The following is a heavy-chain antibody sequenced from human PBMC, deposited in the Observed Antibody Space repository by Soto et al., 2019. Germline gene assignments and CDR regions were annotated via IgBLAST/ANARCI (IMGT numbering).Heavy chain of an antibody. CDR3: AHRPRGYAYYFDY. Sequence: QITLKESGPTLVKPTQTLTLTCTFSGFSLSTRGVGVAWIRQPPGKALEWLALIFWDDDKWYSPSLKSRLTNPEDTSTNQVVLTMNNMDPVDKATYYCAHRPRGYAYYFDYCGQGTLVTVSS. CDR2: IFWDDDK. D-gene: IGHD5-12*01. V-gene: IGHV2-5*02. J-gene: IGHJ4*02. CDR1: GFSLSTRGVG.